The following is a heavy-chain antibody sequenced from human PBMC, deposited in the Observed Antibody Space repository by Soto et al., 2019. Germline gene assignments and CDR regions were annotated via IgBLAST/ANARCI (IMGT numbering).Heavy chain of an antibody. V-gene: IGHV1-18*04. J-gene: IGHJ4*02. CDR1: GYTFTSNS. D-gene: IGHD5-12*01. Sequence: QVQLVQSGSELRKPGASVKVSCKASGYTFTSNSITWVRQAPGQGLEWMGWISTSSGNTKFAQKFQGRVTLTTDTTTSTAYTELTSVRSDDTAVDYGARGGGYAVDYWGQGTRVNVST. CDR3: ARGGGYAVDY. CDR2: ISTSSGNT.